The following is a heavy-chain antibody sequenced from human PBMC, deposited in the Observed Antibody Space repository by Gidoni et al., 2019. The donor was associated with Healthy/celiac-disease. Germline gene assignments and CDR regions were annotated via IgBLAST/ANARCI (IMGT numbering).Heavy chain of an antibody. CDR3: AKESYRFSNPRPHGYCFDY. V-gene: IGHV3-23*01. D-gene: IGHD1-26*01. J-gene: IGHJ4*02. CDR2: ISGSGGST. Sequence: EVQLLESGGGLVQPGGSRRLSCAASGFTVSSDAMSWVRQAPGKGLECVSAISGSGGSTYSADSVKGRFTISRDNSKNTLYLQMNSLRAEDTAVYYCAKESYRFSNPRPHGYCFDYWGQGTLVTVSS. CDR1: GFTVSSDA.